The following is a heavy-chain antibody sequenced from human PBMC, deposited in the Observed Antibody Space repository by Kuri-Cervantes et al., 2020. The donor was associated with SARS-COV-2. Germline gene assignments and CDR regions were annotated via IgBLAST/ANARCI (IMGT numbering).Heavy chain of an antibody. CDR1: GFTFSSYD. Sequence: GESLKISCTASGFTFSSYDMHWVRQATGKGLEWVSAIGTAGDTYYPGSVKGRFTISRENAKNSLYLQMNSLRAGDTAVYYCARDGAVTIDHEQKVWGQGALVTVSS. V-gene: IGHV3-13*01. CDR3: ARDGAVTIDHEQKV. CDR2: IGTAGDT. D-gene: IGHD4-17*01. J-gene: IGHJ4*02.